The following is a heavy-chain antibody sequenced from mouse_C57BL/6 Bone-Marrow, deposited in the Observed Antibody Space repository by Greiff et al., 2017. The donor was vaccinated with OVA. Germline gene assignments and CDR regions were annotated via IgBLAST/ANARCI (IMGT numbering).Heavy chain of an antibody. V-gene: IGHV5-4*01. J-gene: IGHJ2*01. Sequence: EVQGVESGGGLVKPGGSLKLSCAASGFTFSTYAMSWVRQTPEKRLEWVATFSDGGSYTNYPDNVKGRSTLSRDNATNNVYLQISHLKSDDSAMCYSARDLGWLPFACWGQGTTLTVSS. CDR2: FSDGGSYT. D-gene: IGHD2-2*01. CDR3: ARDLGWLPFAC. CDR1: GFTFSTYA.